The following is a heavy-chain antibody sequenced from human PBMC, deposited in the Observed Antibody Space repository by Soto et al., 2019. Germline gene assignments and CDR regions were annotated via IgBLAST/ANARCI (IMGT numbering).Heavy chain of an antibody. Sequence: SETLSLTCAVYGGSFSGYYWSWIRQPPGKGLEWIGEINHSGSTNYNPSLKSRVTISVDTSKNQFSLKLSSVTAADTAVYYCARGIAAIPELGWFDPWGQGTLVTVSS. CDR2: INHSGST. CDR1: GGSFSGYY. V-gene: IGHV4-34*01. D-gene: IGHD2-15*01. J-gene: IGHJ5*02. CDR3: ARGIAAIPELGWFDP.